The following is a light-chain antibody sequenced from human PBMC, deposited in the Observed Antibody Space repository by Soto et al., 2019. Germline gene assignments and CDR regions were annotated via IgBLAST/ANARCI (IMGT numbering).Light chain of an antibody. CDR1: QSISSY. Sequence: DIQMTQSPSSLSASVGDRVTITCRASQSISSYLNWYQQKPGKAPKLLIYAASSLQSGVPARFSGSGSGTEFTLTISSLQPDDFATYYCQQYNSYLITFGQGTRLEIK. V-gene: IGKV1-16*01. CDR3: QQYNSYLIT. J-gene: IGKJ5*01. CDR2: AAS.